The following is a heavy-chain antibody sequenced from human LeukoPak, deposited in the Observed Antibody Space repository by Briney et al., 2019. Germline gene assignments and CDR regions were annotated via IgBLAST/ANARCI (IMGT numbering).Heavy chain of an antibody. CDR3: ARDKVVGATYFDY. V-gene: IGHV3-20*04. CDR1: GFTFNNAW. CDR2: ISWNGGST. D-gene: IGHD2-15*01. Sequence: GGSLRLSCAASGFTFNNAWMSWVRQAPGKGLEWVAGISWNGGSTGYADSVKGRFTISRDNAKNLLYLQMNSLRAEDTAVYYCARDKVVGATYFDYWGQGTLVTVSS. J-gene: IGHJ4*02.